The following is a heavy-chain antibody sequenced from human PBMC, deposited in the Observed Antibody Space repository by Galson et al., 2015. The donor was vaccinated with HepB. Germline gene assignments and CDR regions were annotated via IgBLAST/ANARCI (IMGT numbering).Heavy chain of an antibody. CDR2: IYYSGST. CDR3: ASSRDASLFDY. D-gene: IGHD5-24*01. Sequence: TLSLTCTVSGGSISSGGYYWSWIRQRPGTGLEWIGYIYYSGSTYYTPSLNSRVTISIDTSKNQLSLKLSSVTAADTAVYSCASSRDASLFDYWGRGTLVPASS. CDR1: GGSISSGGYY. V-gene: IGHV4-31*03. J-gene: IGHJ4*02.